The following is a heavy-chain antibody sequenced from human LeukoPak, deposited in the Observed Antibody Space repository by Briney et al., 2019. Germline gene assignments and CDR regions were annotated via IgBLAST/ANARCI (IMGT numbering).Heavy chain of an antibody. D-gene: IGHD5-24*01. J-gene: IGHJ3*02. CDR1: DGSIGIYY. CDR3: ARRERWLQSRVDAFDM. CDR2: IYYSGST. Sequence: SETLSPTCTVSDGSIGIYYWSWIRQPPGKALEWIGQIYYSGSTNYNPSLRSRVTMSLDTSKNQFSLKLSSVTAADTALYYCARRERWLQSRVDAFDMWGQGTMVTVSS. V-gene: IGHV4-59*08.